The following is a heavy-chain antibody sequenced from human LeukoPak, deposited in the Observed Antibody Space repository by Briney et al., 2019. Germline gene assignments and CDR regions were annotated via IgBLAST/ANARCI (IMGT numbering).Heavy chain of an antibody. CDR3: AKAGYAYSYGYYFVY. D-gene: IGHD5-18*01. Sequence: PGGSLRLSCAASGFTFSSYSMNWVRQAPGKGLEWVSAISGSRGSTYYADSVKGRFTISRDNSKNTLYLQMNSLRAEDTAVYYCAKAGYAYSYGYYFVYWGQGTLVTVSS. CDR2: ISGSRGST. J-gene: IGHJ4*02. CDR1: GFTFSSYS. V-gene: IGHV3-23*01.